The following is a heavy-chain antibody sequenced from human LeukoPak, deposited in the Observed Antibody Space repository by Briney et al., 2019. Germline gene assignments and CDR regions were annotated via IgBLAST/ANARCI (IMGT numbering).Heavy chain of an antibody. CDR3: ATRMSGNDAFDI. D-gene: IGHD4-23*01. J-gene: IGHJ3*02. Sequence: GGSLRLSCAASGFTFDDYGMSWVRQAPGKGLEWVSYISSSSSTIYYADSVKGRFTISRDNAKNSLYLQMNSLRAEDTAVYYCATRMSGNDAFDIWGQGTMVTVSS. CDR1: GFTFDDYG. CDR2: ISSSSSTI. V-gene: IGHV3-48*01.